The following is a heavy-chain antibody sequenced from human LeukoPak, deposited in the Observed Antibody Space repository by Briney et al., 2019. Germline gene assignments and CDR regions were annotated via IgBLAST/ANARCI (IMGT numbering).Heavy chain of an antibody. CDR3: ASSTQISKYADY. CDR2: INSDGSIT. J-gene: IGHJ4*02. Sequence: PGGSLRLSCAASGFTFSSYWMHWVRQAPGKGLGWVSRINSDGSITTYADSVRGRFTISRDNAKSTLYLQMNSLRAEDTAVYYCASSTQISKYADYWGQGALVTVSS. D-gene: IGHD2-2*01. CDR1: GFTFSSYW. V-gene: IGHV3-74*01.